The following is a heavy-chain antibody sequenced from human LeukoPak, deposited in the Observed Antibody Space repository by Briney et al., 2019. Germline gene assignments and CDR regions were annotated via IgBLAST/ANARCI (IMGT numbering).Heavy chain of an antibody. D-gene: IGHD5-18*01. Sequence: PGGSLRLTCAASGFTFSSYSMNGVRQAPGKGLEWVSYISSSSSTIYYADSVKGRFTISRDNAKNSLYLQMSSLRDEDTAVYCCARDGYSYGYNWFDPWGQGTLVTVSS. CDR1: GFTFSSYS. J-gene: IGHJ5*02. V-gene: IGHV3-48*02. CDR2: ISSSSSTI. CDR3: ARDGYSYGYNWFDP.